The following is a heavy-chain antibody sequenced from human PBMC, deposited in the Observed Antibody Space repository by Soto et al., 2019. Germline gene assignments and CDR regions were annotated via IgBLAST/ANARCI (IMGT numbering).Heavy chain of an antibody. D-gene: IGHD4-17*01. CDR2: IYYSGST. Sequence: TSETLSLTCTVSGGSVSSGSYYWSWIRQPPGKGLEWIGYIYYSGSTNYNPSLKSRVTISVDTSKNQFSLKLSSVTAADTAVYYCARASPRDYGDYDPDSYYYYYGMDVWGQGTTVTVSS. J-gene: IGHJ6*02. V-gene: IGHV4-61*01. CDR3: ARASPRDYGDYDPDSYYYYYGMDV. CDR1: GGSVSSGSYY.